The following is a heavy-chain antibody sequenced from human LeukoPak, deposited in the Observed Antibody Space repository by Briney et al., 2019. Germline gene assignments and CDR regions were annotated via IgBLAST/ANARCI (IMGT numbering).Heavy chain of an antibody. J-gene: IGHJ4*02. V-gene: IGHV3-66*02. CDR3: ASEGLYDSSGYKGPFDY. CDR1: GFTVSSNY. D-gene: IGHD3-22*01. CDR2: IYGGGST. Sequence: GGSLRLSCAASGFTVSSNYMSWVRQAPGKGLEWVSAIYGGGSTYYADSVKGRFTISRDNSKNTLYLQMNSLRAEDTAVYYCASEGLYDSSGYKGPFDYWGQGTLVTVSS.